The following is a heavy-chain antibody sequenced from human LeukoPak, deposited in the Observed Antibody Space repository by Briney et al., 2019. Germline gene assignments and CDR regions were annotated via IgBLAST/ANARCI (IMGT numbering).Heavy chain of an antibody. D-gene: IGHD6-6*01. CDR1: GGSISSYY. CDR3: ARRHSYNWFDP. CDR2: IYYSGST. Sequence: SETLSLTCTVSGGSISSYYWSWIRQPPGKGLEWIGYIYYSGSTNYNPSLKSRVTMSVDTSKNQFSLKLSSVTAADTAVYYCARRHSYNWFDPWGQGTLVTVSS. V-gene: IGHV4-59*08. J-gene: IGHJ5*02.